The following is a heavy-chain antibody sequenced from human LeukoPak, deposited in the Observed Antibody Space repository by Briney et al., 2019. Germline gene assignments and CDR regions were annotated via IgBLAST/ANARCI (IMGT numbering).Heavy chain of an antibody. CDR2: ISSSSSYI. CDR1: GFTFSSYS. D-gene: IGHD2-15*01. Sequence: GGSLRLSCVASGFTFSSYSMNWVRQAPGKGLEWVSSISSSSSYIYYADSVKGRFTISRDNAKNSLYLQMNSLRAEDTAVYYCARVGCSGGSCLGSYYFDYWGQGTLVTVSS. J-gene: IGHJ4*02. CDR3: ARVGCSGGSCLGSYYFDY. V-gene: IGHV3-21*01.